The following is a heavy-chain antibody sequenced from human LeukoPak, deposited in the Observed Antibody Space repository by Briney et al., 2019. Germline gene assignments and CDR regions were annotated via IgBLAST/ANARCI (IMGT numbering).Heavy chain of an antibody. CDR3: AREMRRYYSNYPYFDY. CDR1: GGSISNTLYY. Sequence: PSETLSLTCTVSGGSISNTLYYWAWIRQPPGKGLESIGSIYYSRSTYYSPSLKSRVTISVDTSKNQFSLKLSSVTAADTAVYYCAREMRRYYSNYPYFDYWGQGTLVTVSS. CDR2: IYYSRST. J-gene: IGHJ4*02. D-gene: IGHD4-11*01. V-gene: IGHV4-39*07.